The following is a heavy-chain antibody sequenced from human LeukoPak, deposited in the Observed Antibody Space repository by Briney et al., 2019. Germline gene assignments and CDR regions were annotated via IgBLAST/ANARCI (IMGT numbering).Heavy chain of an antibody. V-gene: IGHV3-48*01. CDR3: ARDTNSGYYYYMDV. CDR2: ISSSSTI. J-gene: IGHJ6*03. CDR1: GFTFSIYS. D-gene: IGHD1-26*01. Sequence: GGSLRLSCAASGFTFSIYSMNWVRQAPGKGLEWVSYISSSSTIHYADSVKGRFTISRDNAKNSLYLQMNSLRAEDTALYYCARDTNSGYYYYMDVWGKGTTVTVS.